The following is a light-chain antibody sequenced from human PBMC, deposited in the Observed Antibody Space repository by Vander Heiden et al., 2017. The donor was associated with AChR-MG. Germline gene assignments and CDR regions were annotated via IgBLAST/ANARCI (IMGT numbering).Light chain of an antibody. CDR2: DAS. CDR1: LNVANY. Sequence: IVLTHSPAPLSLSPGERATLSCRASLNVANYLSWYQQRPGQSPRLLIYDASNRAAGIPARFSGSGSGTEFTLTISSLEPEDSAVYYCQQRTNWPPSFGGGTKMDIK. CDR3: QQRTNWPPS. V-gene: IGKV3-11*01. J-gene: IGKJ4*01.